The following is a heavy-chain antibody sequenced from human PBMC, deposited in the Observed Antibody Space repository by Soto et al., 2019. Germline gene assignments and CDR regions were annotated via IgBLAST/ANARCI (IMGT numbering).Heavy chain of an antibody. V-gene: IGHV6-1*01. D-gene: IGHD6-6*01. CDR1: GDSVSINSAA. CDR3: ARFSYYYYGMDV. J-gene: IGHJ6*02. CDR2: TYYRSKWYN. Sequence: SQTLSLTCAISGDSVSINSAAWNLIRQSPSRGLEWLGRTYYRSKWYNDYAVSVKSRITINPDTSKNQFSLQLNSVTPEDTAVCYCARFSYYYYGMDVWGQGTTVTVSS.